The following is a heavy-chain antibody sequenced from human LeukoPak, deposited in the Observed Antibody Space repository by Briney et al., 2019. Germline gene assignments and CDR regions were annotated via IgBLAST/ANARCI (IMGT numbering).Heavy chain of an antibody. J-gene: IGHJ4*02. Sequence: SQTLSLTCAVYGGSFSGYYWSWIRQPPGKGLEWIGEINHSGSTNYNPSLKSRVTIPVDTSKNQFSLKLSSVTAADTAVYYCASQDTAMVYFDYWGQGTLVTVSS. V-gene: IGHV4-34*01. CDR3: ASQDTAMVYFDY. CDR1: GGSFSGYY. CDR2: INHSGST. D-gene: IGHD5-18*01.